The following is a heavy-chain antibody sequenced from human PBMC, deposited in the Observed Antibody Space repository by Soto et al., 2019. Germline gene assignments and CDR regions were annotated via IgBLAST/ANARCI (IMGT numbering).Heavy chain of an antibody. CDR1: GYSFTSYW. J-gene: IGHJ4*02. CDR3: ASGTSYWGSGGDYFDY. Sequence: GESLKISCKGSGYSFTSYWIGWVRQMPGKGLEWMGIIYPGDSDTRYSPSFQGQVTISADKSISTAYLQWSSLKASDTAMYYCASGTSYWGSGGDYFDYWGQGTLVTVSS. D-gene: IGHD3-16*01. V-gene: IGHV5-51*01. CDR2: IYPGDSDT.